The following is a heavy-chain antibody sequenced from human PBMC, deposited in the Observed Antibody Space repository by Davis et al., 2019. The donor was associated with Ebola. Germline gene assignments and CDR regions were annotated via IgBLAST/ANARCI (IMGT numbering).Heavy chain of an antibody. CDR1: GGSISSSNW. Sequence: PSETLSLTCAVSGGSISSSNWWSWVRQPPGKGPEWIGEIYHSGSTNYNPSLKSRVTISADKSKNQFSLKLSSVTAADTAVYYCARVKRSSSWYSFDYWGQGTLVTVSS. CDR2: IYHSGST. J-gene: IGHJ4*02. D-gene: IGHD6-13*01. V-gene: IGHV4-4*02. CDR3: ARVKRSSSWYSFDY.